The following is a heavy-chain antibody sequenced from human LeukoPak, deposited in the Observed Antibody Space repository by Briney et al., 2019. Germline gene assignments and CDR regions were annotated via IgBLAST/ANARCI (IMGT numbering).Heavy chain of an antibody. D-gene: IGHD2-2*02. Sequence: SQTLSLTCAVSGGSISSGGYSWSWIRQPPGKGLEWIGYIYHSGSTNYNPSLKSRVTISVDTSKNQFSLKLSSVTAADTAVYYCARKVGQADIVVVPAAISLNWFDPWGQGTLVTVSS. V-gene: IGHV4-30-2*01. J-gene: IGHJ5*02. CDR1: GGSISSGGYS. CDR3: ARKVGQADIVVVPAAISLNWFDP. CDR2: IYHSGST.